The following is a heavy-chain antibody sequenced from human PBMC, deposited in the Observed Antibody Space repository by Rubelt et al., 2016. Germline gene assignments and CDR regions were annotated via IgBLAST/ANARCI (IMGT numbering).Heavy chain of an antibody. CDR3: ATVSCSGGSCYSLSLGY. V-gene: IGHV1-24*01. D-gene: IGHD2-15*01. Sequence: QVQLVQSGAEVKKPGASVKVSCKVSGYTLTELSMHWVRQAPGKGLEWMGGFDPEDGETIYAQKFQGRVNMTEDTSTDTAYMELSSRRSEDTAVYYCATVSCSGGSCYSLSLGYWGQGTLVTVSS. J-gene: IGHJ4*02. CDR1: GYTLTELS. CDR2: FDPEDGET.